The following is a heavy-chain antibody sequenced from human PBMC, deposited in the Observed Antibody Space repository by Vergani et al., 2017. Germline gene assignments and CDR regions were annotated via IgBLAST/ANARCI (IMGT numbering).Heavy chain of an antibody. CDR1: GFALNRHA. CDR3: VRDRGLCAGGRCYTEAWDY. CDR2: ISFDGTNE. D-gene: IGHD2-2*02. V-gene: IGHV3-30-3*01. Sequence: VQLVESGGGLVKRGGSLRLSCVVSGFALNRHAMYWVRQAPGKGLEWVVGISFDGTNEYYPDLVKGRFTSSRDIAKNTLYLQVRSLRLEDTGVYHCVRDRGLCAGGRCYTEAWDYWGQGTPVTVSS. J-gene: IGHJ4*02.